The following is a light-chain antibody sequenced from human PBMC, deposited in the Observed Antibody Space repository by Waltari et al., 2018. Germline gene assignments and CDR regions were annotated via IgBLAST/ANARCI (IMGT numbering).Light chain of an antibody. Sequence: DIQMTQSPPSVAASAGDRVTITSRARPAVRSWLTGYQQKPGNATTHLVYAASIFQSGGPSRFSGSDARTEFTLTISSLQPEDVATYYCQEANSFPLTFGGGT. J-gene: IGKJ4*01. CDR1: PAVRSW. V-gene: IGKV1-12*01. CDR3: QEANSFPLT. CDR2: AAS.